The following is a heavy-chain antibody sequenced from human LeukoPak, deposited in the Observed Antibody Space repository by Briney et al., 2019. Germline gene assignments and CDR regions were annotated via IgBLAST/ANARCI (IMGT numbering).Heavy chain of an antibody. CDR3: AREEVPYSYGFGDAFDI. CDR2: IYYSGST. J-gene: IGHJ3*02. Sequence: SETLSLTCTVSGDSISSYYWSWIRQPPGKGLEWIGYIYYSGSTNYNPSLKSRVTISVDTSKNQFSLKLSSVTAADTAVYYCAREEVPYSYGFGDAFDIWGQGTMVTVSS. CDR1: GDSISSYY. V-gene: IGHV4-59*01. D-gene: IGHD5-18*01.